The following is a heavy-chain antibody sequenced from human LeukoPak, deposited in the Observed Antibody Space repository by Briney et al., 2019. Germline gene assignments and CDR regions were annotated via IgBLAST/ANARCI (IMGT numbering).Heavy chain of an antibody. CDR2: INSDGSST. CDR3: GRLPDSRTEAVDI. Sequence: GGSLRLSCAASGFTFSSYWMHWVRQAPGKGLVWVSRINSDGSSTSYADSVRGRFTISRDNAKNTLYLQMNSLRAEDTAVYYCGRLPDSRTEAVDIWGQGTVVTVSS. J-gene: IGHJ3*02. V-gene: IGHV3-74*01. D-gene: IGHD3-22*01. CDR1: GFTFSSYW.